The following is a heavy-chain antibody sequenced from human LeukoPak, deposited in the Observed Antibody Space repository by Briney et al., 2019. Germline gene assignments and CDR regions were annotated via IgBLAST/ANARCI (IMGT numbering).Heavy chain of an antibody. CDR3: ASTAAVTTRGWFDP. J-gene: IGHJ5*02. V-gene: IGHV4-34*01. CDR1: GGSFSSYY. D-gene: IGHD4-11*01. Sequence: ASETLSLTCAVYGGSFSSYYWSWIRQPPGKGLEWIGEINHSGSTNYNPSLKSRVTISVDTSKNQSSLKLSSVTAADTAVYYCASTAAVTTRGWFDPWGQGTLVTVSS. CDR2: INHSGST.